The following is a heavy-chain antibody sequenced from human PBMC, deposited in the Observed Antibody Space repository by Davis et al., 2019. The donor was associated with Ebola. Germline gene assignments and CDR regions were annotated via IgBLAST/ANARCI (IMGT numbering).Heavy chain of an antibody. Sequence: GESLKISCAASGFTFSGSAMHWVRQASGKGLEWVGRIRSKANSYATAYAASVKGRFTISRDDSKNTAYLQMNSLKTEDTAVYYCTVTVTTFDYWGQGTLVIVSS. J-gene: IGHJ4*02. CDR2: IRSKANSYAT. CDR1: GFTFSGSA. V-gene: IGHV3-73*01. D-gene: IGHD4-17*01. CDR3: TVTVTTFDY.